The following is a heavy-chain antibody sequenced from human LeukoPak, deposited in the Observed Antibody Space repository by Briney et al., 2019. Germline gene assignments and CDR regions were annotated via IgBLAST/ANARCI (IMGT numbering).Heavy chain of an antibody. J-gene: IGHJ4*02. CDR2: IYWDNEK. CDR3: AHLKSYNDGGFSRPFDY. Sequence: SGPTLVKPSQSLTLNCTYSGCSLTTYGVGVGWIRHPPGKALEGLALIYWDNEKRYRPSLRTRVTITKATSKRHIVLTLANVDPVDTATYHCAHLKSYNDGGFSRPFDYWGQGTLVAVSS. CDR1: GCSLTTYGVG. V-gene: IGHV2-5*02. D-gene: IGHD3-16*01.